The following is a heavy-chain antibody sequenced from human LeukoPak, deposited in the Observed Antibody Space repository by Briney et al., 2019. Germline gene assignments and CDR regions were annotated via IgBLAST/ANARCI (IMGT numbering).Heavy chain of an antibody. V-gene: IGHV3-53*01. Sequence: GGSLRLSCAASGFTVSSNYMSWVRQAPGTGLEWVSVIYSGGSTYYADSVKGRFTISRDNSKNTLYLQMNSLRAEDTAVYYCARHEGSGWYLYYFDYWGQGTLVTVSS. CDR2: IYSGGST. CDR3: ARHEGSGWYLYYFDY. CDR1: GFTVSSNY. D-gene: IGHD6-19*01. J-gene: IGHJ4*02.